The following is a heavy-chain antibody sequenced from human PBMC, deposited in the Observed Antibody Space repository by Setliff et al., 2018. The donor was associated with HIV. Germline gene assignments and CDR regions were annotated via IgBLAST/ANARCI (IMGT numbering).Heavy chain of an antibody. CDR2: ISGYGNR. V-gene: IGHV1-18*01. J-gene: IGHJ4*01. CDR1: GYTFNNYG. Sequence: ASVKVSCKASGYTFNNYGVMWVRQAPGQGLEWMGWISGYGNRKYAQKFEVRPTVTTDTSTSTAYMELRTLRSDDTATYYCARVPSGAAGLVRAGFYFWGQGTLVTVSS. CDR3: ARVPSGAAGLVRAGFYF. D-gene: IGHD6-25*01.